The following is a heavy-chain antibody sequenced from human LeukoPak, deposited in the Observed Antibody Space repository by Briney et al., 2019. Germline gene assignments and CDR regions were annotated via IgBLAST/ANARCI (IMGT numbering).Heavy chain of an antibody. CDR3: ARHSGPYWYFDY. CDR1: GGSISSGGYY. Sequence: SQTLSLTCTVSGGSISSGGYYWSWIRQHPGKGLEWIGHIYYSGSTYYNPSLKSRVTISVDTSKKQFSLKLSSVTAADTAVYYCARHSGPYWYFDYWGQGTLVTVSS. J-gene: IGHJ4*02. D-gene: IGHD2-8*02. V-gene: IGHV4-31*03. CDR2: IYYSGST.